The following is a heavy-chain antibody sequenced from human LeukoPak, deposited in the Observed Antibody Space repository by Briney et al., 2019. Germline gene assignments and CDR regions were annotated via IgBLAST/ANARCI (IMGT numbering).Heavy chain of an antibody. CDR2: IYYSGSA. V-gene: IGHV4-59*01. D-gene: IGHD3-22*01. Sequence: SETLSLTCTVSGGSISSYHWSWIRQPPGKGLECIGYIYYSGSAHYNPSLKSRVTISVDTSKNQFSLKLSSVTAADTAVYFCARARNYYDSSDYYYEGDAFDIWGQGTMVTVSS. CDR1: GGSISSYH. CDR3: ARARNYYDSSDYYYEGDAFDI. J-gene: IGHJ3*02.